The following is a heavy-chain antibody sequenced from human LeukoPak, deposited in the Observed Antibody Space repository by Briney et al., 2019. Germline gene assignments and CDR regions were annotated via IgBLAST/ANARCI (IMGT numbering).Heavy chain of an antibody. J-gene: IGHJ4*02. V-gene: IGHV4-39*01. CDR1: GGSISSSSYY. CDR2: IYYSGST. D-gene: IGHD3-16*01. CDR3: ARLSRITFGEVYFDY. Sequence: PSETLSLTCTVSGGSISSSSYYWGWIRQPPGKGLEWIGSIYYSGSTYYNPSLKSRVTISVDTSKNQFSLKLSSVTAADTAVYYCARLSRITFGEVYFDYWGQGTLVTVSS.